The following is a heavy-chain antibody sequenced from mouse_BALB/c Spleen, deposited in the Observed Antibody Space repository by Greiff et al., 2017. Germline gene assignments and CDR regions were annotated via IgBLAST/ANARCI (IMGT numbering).Heavy chain of an antibody. CDR3: ARSRSWDGRYFDV. CDR1: GYTFTSYW. Sequence: QVQLQQSGAELVKPGASVKLSCKASGYTFTSYWMHWVKQRPGQGLEWIGEIDPSDSYTNYNQKFKGKATLTVDKSSSTAYMQLSSLTSEDSAVYYCARSRSWDGRYFDVWGAGTTVTVSS. V-gene: IGHV1-69*02. CDR2: IDPSDSYT. D-gene: IGHD4-1*01. J-gene: IGHJ1*01.